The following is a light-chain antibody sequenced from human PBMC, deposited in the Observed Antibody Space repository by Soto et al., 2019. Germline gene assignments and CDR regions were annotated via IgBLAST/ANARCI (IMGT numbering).Light chain of an antibody. Sequence: DIQRTQSPSTLSATAGDRVTITCRASQSISSWLAWYQHKPGKAPKLLIYDASNLDSGVPSRFSGSGSGTEFSLTISNLPPDDCATYYCQQYENYWTFGQGTRWIS. CDR1: QSISSW. CDR3: QQYENYWT. CDR2: DAS. V-gene: IGKV1-5*01. J-gene: IGKJ1*01.